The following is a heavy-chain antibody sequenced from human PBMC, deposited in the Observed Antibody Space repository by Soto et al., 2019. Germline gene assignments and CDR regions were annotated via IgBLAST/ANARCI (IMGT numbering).Heavy chain of an antibody. CDR1: NGAIVNYY. D-gene: IGHD3-9*01. V-gene: IGHV4-59*01. CDR2: IYYRGST. J-gene: IGHJ3*02. CDR3: ASCLTDATTTGDGFDI. Sequence: QVQLQESGPGLVKPSETLSLTCTVSNGAIVNYYWSWIRQPPGKGLAWIGFIYYRGSTNYNPSLEGQVTISVDMSKNQASLGLCSVTGADTAVYSCASCLTDATTTGDGFDIWGQGTMVTVSS.